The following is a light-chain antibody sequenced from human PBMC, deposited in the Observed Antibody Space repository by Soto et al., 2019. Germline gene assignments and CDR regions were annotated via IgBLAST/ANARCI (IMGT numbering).Light chain of an antibody. CDR1: QTISSW. V-gene: IGKV1-5*03. J-gene: IGKJ1*01. Sequence: DIQMTQSPSTLSGSVGDRVTITCRASQTISSWLAGYQQKPGKAPKLLIYKASTLKSWVPSRFSGSGSGTEFTLTISSRQPDDLATYYCQHYNSYSEAFGQGTKVELK. CDR2: KAS. CDR3: QHYNSYSEA.